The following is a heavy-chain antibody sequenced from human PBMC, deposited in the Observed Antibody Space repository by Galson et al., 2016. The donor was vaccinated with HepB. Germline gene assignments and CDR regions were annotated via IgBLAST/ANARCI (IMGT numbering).Heavy chain of an antibody. D-gene: IGHD1-26*01. CDR2: IIPIFETA. V-gene: IGHV1-69*06. CDR3: ARTRGSYFDY. Sequence: SVKVSCKASGGTFSNYAISWVRQAPGQGLEWMGGIIPIFETAESTQKFQGRVTITADKSTGTAYMELRSLRSEETAIYYCARTRGSYFDYWGQGTLVTVSS. J-gene: IGHJ4*02. CDR1: GGTFSNYA.